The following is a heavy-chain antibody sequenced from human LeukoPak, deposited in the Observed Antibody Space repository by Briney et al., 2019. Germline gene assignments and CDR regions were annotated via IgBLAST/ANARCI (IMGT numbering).Heavy chain of an antibody. Sequence: ASVKVSCKASGGTFSSYAISWVRQAPGQGLEWMGGIIPIFGTANYAQKFQGRVTITADKSTSTAYMELSSLRSEDTAVYYCARTKRGYSYGLDYWGQGTLVTVSS. J-gene: IGHJ4*02. CDR2: IIPIFGTA. CDR1: GGTFSSYA. CDR3: ARTKRGYSYGLDY. V-gene: IGHV1-69*06. D-gene: IGHD5-18*01.